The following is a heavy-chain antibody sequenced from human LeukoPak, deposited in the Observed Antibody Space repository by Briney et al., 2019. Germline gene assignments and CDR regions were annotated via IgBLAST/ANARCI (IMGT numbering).Heavy chain of an antibody. CDR3: ARVAQWNFDY. V-gene: IGHV3-21*01. Sequence: GGSRRLSCAASGFTFSSYSMNWVRQAPGKGLEWVSSISSSSSYIYYADSVKGRFTISRDNAKNSLYLQMNSLRAEDTAVYYCARVAQWNFDYWGQGTLVTVSS. J-gene: IGHJ4*02. CDR1: GFTFSSYS. CDR2: ISSSSSYI. D-gene: IGHD6-19*01.